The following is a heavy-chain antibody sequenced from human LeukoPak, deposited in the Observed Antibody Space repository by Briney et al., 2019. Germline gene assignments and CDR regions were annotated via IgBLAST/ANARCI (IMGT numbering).Heavy chain of an antibody. D-gene: IGHD5-24*01. CDR1: GGSFSGYY. J-gene: IGHJ2*01. CDR2: INHSGST. Sequence: KPSETLSLTCAVYGGSFSGYYWSWIRQPPEKELEWIGEINHSGSTNYNPSLKSRVTISVDTSKNQFSLKLSSVTAADTAVYYCARLTPRQRWLQLGGVDLWGRGTLVTVSS. CDR3: ARLTPRQRWLQLGGVDL. V-gene: IGHV4-34*01.